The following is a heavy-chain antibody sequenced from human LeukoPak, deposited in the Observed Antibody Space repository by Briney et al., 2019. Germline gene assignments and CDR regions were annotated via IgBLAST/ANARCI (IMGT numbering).Heavy chain of an antibody. J-gene: IGHJ4*02. CDR1: GFTFDDYA. CDR3: ARSMMVRGVSYYFDY. CDR2: ISWNSGSI. V-gene: IGHV3-9*01. Sequence: GRSLRLSCAASGFTFDDYAMHWVRQAPGKGLEWVSGISWNSGSIGYADSVKGRFTILKDNSKNSLYLQMNSLRAEDTAVYYCARSMMVRGVSYYFDYWGQGTLVTVSS. D-gene: IGHD3-10*01.